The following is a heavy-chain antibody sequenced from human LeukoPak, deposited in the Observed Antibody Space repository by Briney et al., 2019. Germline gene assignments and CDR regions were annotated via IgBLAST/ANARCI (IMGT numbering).Heavy chain of an antibody. CDR1: GYTFTSYY. D-gene: IGHD3-10*01. CDR3: ARGRRRWFGELLGGLDY. V-gene: IGHV1-8*02. J-gene: IGHJ4*02. CDR2: MNPNSGNT. Sequence: ASVKVSCKASGYTFTSYYMHWVRQAPGQGLEWMGWMNPNSGNTGYAQKFQGRVTMTRNTSISTAYMELSSLRSEDTAVYYCARGRRRWFGELLGGLDYWGQGTLVTVSS.